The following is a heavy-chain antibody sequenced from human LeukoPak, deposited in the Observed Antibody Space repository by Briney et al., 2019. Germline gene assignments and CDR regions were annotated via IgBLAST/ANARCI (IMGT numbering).Heavy chain of an antibody. CDR2: ISGSGGST. CDR3: APGAVGAPLTFDY. D-gene: IGHD1-26*01. V-gene: IGHV3-23*01. Sequence: GGSLRLSCGASGFTFSSYAMSWVRQAPGKGLEWVSAISGSGGSTYYADSVKGRFTISRDNSKNTLYLQMNSLRAEDTAVYYCAPGAVGAPLTFDYWGQGTLVTVSS. J-gene: IGHJ4*02. CDR1: GFTFSSYA.